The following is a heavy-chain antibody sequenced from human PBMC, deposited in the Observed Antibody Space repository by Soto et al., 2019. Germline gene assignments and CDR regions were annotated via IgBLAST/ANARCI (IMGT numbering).Heavy chain of an antibody. Sequence: PGAALKISCKGSVYSFTSYWICSVRQMPGKGLEWMGIIYPGDSDTRYSPSFQGQVTISADKSISTAYLQWSSLKASDTAMYYRARHSSGEQLAPVEYWGQGTLVPGSS. CDR1: VYSFTSYW. V-gene: IGHV5-51*01. D-gene: IGHD6-13*01. J-gene: IGHJ4*02. CDR3: ARHSSGEQLAPVEY. CDR2: IYPGDSDT.